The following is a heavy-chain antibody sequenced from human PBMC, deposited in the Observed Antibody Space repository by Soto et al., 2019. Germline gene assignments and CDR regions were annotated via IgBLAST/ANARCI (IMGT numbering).Heavy chain of an antibody. V-gene: IGHV3-48*01. CDR1: GFTFSSYS. CDR2: ISSSSSTI. D-gene: IGHD4-17*01. J-gene: IGHJ4*02. Sequence: GGSLRLSCAASGFTFSSYSMNWVRQAPGKGLEWVSYISSSSSTIYYADSVKGRFTISRDNAKNSLYLQMNSLRAEDTAVYYCARDIPLDDYGHYCFDYWAQGTLVPVSS. CDR3: ARDIPLDDYGHYCFDY.